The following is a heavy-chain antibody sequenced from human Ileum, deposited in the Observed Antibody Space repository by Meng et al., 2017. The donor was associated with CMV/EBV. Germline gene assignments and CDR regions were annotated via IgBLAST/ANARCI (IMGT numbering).Heavy chain of an antibody. J-gene: IGHJ4*02. CDR1: GASTSRYY. Sequence: QVRRQEPGPGMVNPRGTLSSTCTVFGASTSRYYWTWIRQPAGKGLEFIGRIHSSGNTDYNPSLMSRVTMSIDTSKNQLSLNLNSVTAADTAVYYCARAAARGVPVDFWGQGMLVTVSS. CDR3: ARAAARGVPVDF. V-gene: IGHV4-4*07. D-gene: IGHD3-10*01. CDR2: IHSSGNT.